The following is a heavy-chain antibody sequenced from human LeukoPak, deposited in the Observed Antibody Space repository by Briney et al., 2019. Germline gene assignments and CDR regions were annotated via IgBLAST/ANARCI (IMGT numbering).Heavy chain of an antibody. CDR2: INHSRST. J-gene: IGHJ6*02. CDR3: ARGIQAVYYYYGMDV. V-gene: IGHV4-34*01. Sequence: SQTLSLTCAVNGGSFRGYYWSWIRHPPGNGLESIREINHSRSTNSNPSLKSRVTISVDTSKNQFSLTLSSVTAADTAVYYCARGIQAVYYYYGMDVWGQGTTVTVSS. D-gene: IGHD4-17*01. CDR1: GGSFRGYY.